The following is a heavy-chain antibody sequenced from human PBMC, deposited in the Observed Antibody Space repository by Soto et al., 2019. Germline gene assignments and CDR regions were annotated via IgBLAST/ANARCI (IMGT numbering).Heavy chain of an antibody. V-gene: IGHV3-23*01. J-gene: IGHJ4*02. D-gene: IGHD3-10*01. Sequence: PGWPLRLSCAASGFTFSSYAMSWVRQAPGKGLEWVSAFSGSGSGTYYADSVKGRFTISRDNSKKTLYLQMNRLRAEDTAVYFCARECGNTRYYDCGQGTRVADSS. CDR2: FSGSGSGT. CDR1: GFTFSSYA. CDR3: ARECGNTRYYD.